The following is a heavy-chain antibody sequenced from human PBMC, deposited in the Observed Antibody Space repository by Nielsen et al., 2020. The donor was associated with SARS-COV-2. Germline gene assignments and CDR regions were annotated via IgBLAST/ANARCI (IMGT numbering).Heavy chain of an antibody. V-gene: IGHV4-39*01. CDR2: IYYSGST. D-gene: IGHD2-8*01. J-gene: IGHJ4*02. CDR1: GGSISSSSHY. Sequence: SETLSLTCTVSGGSISSSSHYWGWIRQPPGKGLEWIGSIYYSGSTYYNPSLKSRVTISVDTSKNQFSLKLSSVTAADTAVYYCARQGDDIPRWGQGTLVTVSS. CDR3: ARQGDDIPR.